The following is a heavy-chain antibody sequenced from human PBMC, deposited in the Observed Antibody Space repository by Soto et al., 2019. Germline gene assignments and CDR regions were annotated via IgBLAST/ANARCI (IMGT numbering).Heavy chain of an antibody. CDR1: GFTFSSYW. Sequence: GGSLRLSCAASGFTFSSYWISWGRQAPGKGLEWVANIKQDGSEKYYVDSVKGRFTISRDNAKNSLYLQMNSLRAEDTAVYYCARQVGYCSGGSCYSADYYYYGMDVWGQGTTVTVSS. V-gene: IGHV3-7*01. D-gene: IGHD2-15*01. CDR3: ARQVGYCSGGSCYSADYYYYGMDV. CDR2: IKQDGSEK. J-gene: IGHJ6*02.